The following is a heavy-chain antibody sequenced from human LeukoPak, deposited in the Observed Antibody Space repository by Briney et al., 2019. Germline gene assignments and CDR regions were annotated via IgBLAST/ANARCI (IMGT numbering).Heavy chain of an antibody. V-gene: IGHV3-23*01. CDR1: EFAFSSQD. D-gene: IGHD6-19*01. CDR3: AKDARRTSGWYFFDY. J-gene: IGHJ4*02. Sequence: GGSLRLSCAAPEFAFSSQDMGWVRQAPGKGLEWVSAISDSGGRTYYADSVKGRFTISRDNSKNMLFLQMNSLRAEDTAVYYCAKDARRTSGWYFFDYWGQGTLVTVSS. CDR2: ISDSGGRT.